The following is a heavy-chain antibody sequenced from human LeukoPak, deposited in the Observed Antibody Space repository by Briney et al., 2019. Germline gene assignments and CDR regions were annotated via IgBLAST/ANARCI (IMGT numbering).Heavy chain of an antibody. J-gene: IGHJ4*02. V-gene: IGHV3-21*01. CDR2: ISSSSSYI. Sequence: GGSLRLSCAASGFTFSSYSMNWVRQAPGKGLEWVSSISSSSSYIYYADSVKGRFTISRDNAKNSLYLQMNSLTAEDTAVYYCASNPQVSHDSSGYSDYWGQGTLVTVSS. CDR3: ASNPQVSHDSSGYSDY. D-gene: IGHD3-22*01. CDR1: GFTFSSYS.